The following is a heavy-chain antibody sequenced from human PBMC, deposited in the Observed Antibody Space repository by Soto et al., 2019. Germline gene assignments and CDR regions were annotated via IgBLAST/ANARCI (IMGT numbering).Heavy chain of an antibody. CDR1: GFSLSSSGVG. CDR2: IYWDDDK. J-gene: IGHJ4*02. CDR3: AHRRSSGWNKSDFEY. V-gene: IGHV2-5*02. D-gene: IGHD6-19*01. Sequence: QITLKESGPTLVKPTQTLTLTCTFSGFSLSSSGVGVGWIRQPPGKALEWLALIYWDDDKRYSPSLKSRLSINKYTLKNQAALTMTHIDPVATATYYCAHRRSSGWNKSDFEYWGQGTLVIVSS.